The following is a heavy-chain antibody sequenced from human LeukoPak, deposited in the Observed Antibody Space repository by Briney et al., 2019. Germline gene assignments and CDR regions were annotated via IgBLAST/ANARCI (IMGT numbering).Heavy chain of an antibody. D-gene: IGHD3-3*01. V-gene: IGHV1-2*02. J-gene: IGHJ5*02. CDR2: INPNSGGT. Sequence: ASVKVSCKASGYTFTGYYMHWVRQAPGQGLEWMGWINPNSGGTNYAQKFQGRVTMTRDTSISTAYMELSRLRSDDTAVYYCAGGFWSGYGGTPFDPWGQGTLVTVSS. CDR1: GYTFTGYY. CDR3: AGGFWSGYGGTPFDP.